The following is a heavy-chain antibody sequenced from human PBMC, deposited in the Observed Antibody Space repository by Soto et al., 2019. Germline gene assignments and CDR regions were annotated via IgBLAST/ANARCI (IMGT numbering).Heavy chain of an antibody. D-gene: IGHD6-6*01. V-gene: IGHV3-23*01. J-gene: IGHJ4*02. CDR2: ISGSGGST. CDR1: GFTFSSYA. Sequence: GGSLRLSCAASGFTFSSYAMSWVRQAPGKGLEWVSAISGSGGSTYYADSVKGRFTISRDNSKNTLYLQMNSLRAEDTAVYYCAKDLKYSSLRPPLYYFDYWGQGTLVTVSS. CDR3: AKDLKYSSLRPPLYYFDY.